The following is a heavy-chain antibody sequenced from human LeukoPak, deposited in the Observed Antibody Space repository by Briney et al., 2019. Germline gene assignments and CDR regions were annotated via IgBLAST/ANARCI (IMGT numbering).Heavy chain of an antibody. J-gene: IGHJ3*01. D-gene: IGHD2-15*01. Sequence: GGSLRLSCAGSGFTFSSYWMHWVRQAPGKGLEGVAGISYDGRNKYYADSVKGRFTISTDNSKNTLNLQMNSLRTEDTAVYYCAKPRDIDSWAFDVWGQGTIVTVS. CDR3: AKPRDIDSWAFDV. V-gene: IGHV3-30*18. CDR1: GFTFSSYW. CDR2: ISYDGRNK.